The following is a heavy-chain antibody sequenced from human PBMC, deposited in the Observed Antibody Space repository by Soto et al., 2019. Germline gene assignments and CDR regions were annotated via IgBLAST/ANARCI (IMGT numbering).Heavy chain of an antibody. CDR2: IKDDGSNK. J-gene: IGHJ4*02. V-gene: IGHV3-30*02. CDR1: GFTFSTYS. Sequence: GGSLRLSCAASGFTFSTYSMSWARQAPGKGLEWVAVIKDDGSNKYYADSVKGRFTISRDNSKNTLYLQMNSLRAEDTAVYYCAKDEQYSSSWYDYWGQGTLVTVS. D-gene: IGHD6-13*01. CDR3: AKDEQYSSSWYDY.